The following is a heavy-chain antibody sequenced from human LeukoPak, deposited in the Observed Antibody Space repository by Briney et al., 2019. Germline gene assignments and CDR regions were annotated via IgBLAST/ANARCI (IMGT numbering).Heavy chain of an antibody. CDR1: GGSISSYY. CDR3: ARDKGYSSSWYWTGGMDV. J-gene: IGHJ6*02. D-gene: IGHD6-13*01. Sequence: PSETLSLTRTASGGSISSYYWSWIRQPPGKGLEWIGYIYYSGSTNYNPSLKSRVTISVDTSKNQFSLKLSSVTAADTAVYYCARDKGYSSSWYWTGGMDVWGQGTTVTVSS. CDR2: IYYSGST. V-gene: IGHV4-59*01.